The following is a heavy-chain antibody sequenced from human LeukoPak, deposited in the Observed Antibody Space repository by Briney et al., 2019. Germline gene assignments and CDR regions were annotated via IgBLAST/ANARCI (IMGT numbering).Heavy chain of an antibody. D-gene: IGHD3-10*01. CDR2: IYSRGST. J-gene: IGHJ4*02. CDR3: GRGSVGFGELNY. Sequence: PGGSLRLSCAASGFAVSDNYINWVRQAPGKGLGWVSVIYSRGSTYYADSVKGRFTISRDNSKNTLYLQMNSLRIEDTAVYYCGRGSVGFGELNYWGQGTLVTVSS. V-gene: IGHV3-66*03. CDR1: GFAVSDNY.